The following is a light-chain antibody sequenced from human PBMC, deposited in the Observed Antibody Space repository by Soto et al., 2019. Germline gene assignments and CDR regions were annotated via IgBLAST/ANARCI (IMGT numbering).Light chain of an antibody. CDR1: SSDVGGYNY. V-gene: IGLV2-14*01. CDR2: EVS. Sequence: QSALTQPASVSGSPGQSIASSCTGTSSDVGGYNYVSWYQQHPGKAPKLMISEVSNRPSGVSNRISDARSGNTASRTISGLQAEDEADYYCRSYTRSSTYVFGTGTKVTVL. CDR3: RSYTRSSTYV. J-gene: IGLJ1*01.